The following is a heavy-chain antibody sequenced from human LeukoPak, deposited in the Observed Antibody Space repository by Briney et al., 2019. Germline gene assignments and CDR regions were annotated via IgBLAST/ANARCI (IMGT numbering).Heavy chain of an antibody. J-gene: IGHJ4*02. CDR2: ISSSSSYI. Sequence: GGSLRLSCAASGFTFSSYSMNWVRQAPGKGLEWVSSISSSSSYIYYADSVKGRFTISRDNAKNSLYLQMNSLRAEDTAVYYCARFSIFNHYYDSSGAFDYWGQGTLVTVSS. CDR1: GFTFSSYS. V-gene: IGHV3-21*01. CDR3: ARFSIFNHYYDSSGAFDY. D-gene: IGHD3-22*01.